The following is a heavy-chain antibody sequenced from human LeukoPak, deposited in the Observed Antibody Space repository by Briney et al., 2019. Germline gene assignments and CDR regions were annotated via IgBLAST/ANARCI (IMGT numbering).Heavy chain of an antibody. CDR1: GGSFSGYY. Sequence: SETLSLTCAVSGGSFSGYYWTWIRQSPGKGLEWIAKISSGGNTNENPSPSLKSRVTISVDRSKNQFSLKLSSVTAADTAVYYCARHPPGYGNNWFDPWGQGTLVTVSS. J-gene: IGHJ5*02. V-gene: IGHV4-34*01. CDR3: ARHPPGYGNNWFDP. D-gene: IGHD6-13*01. CDR2: ISSGGNT.